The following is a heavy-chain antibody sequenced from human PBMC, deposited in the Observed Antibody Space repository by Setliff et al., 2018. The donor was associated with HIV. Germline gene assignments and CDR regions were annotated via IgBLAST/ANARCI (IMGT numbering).Heavy chain of an antibody. CDR3: AADSSGYTFDH. J-gene: IGHJ4*02. V-gene: IGHV4-38-2*02. CDR2: IYYSGST. D-gene: IGHD3-22*01. CDR1: GYSITTGYY. Sequence: PSETLSLTCTVSGYSITTGYYWGWIRQPPGKGLEWIGSIYYSGSTYYNPSLKSRVTMSVDTSKNQFSLKLRSVTAADTAVYYCAADSSGYTFDHWGQGTLVTVS.